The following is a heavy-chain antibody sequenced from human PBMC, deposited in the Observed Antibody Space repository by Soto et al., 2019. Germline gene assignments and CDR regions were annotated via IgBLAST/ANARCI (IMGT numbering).Heavy chain of an antibody. Sequence: AETLSLTCTASGVSFSSGNWCTLVRPSPQSGLEYIGQIFHEGTAIYYPCYERRVSISVDTSKHQFSLKVASLTAADTAIYFCSRRVYVTRLYYLGIDFWGQGTLVTVSS. V-gene: IGHV4-4*01. CDR3: SRRVYVTRLYYLGIDF. CDR2: IFHEGTA. D-gene: IGHD3-10*01. J-gene: IGHJ4*02. CDR1: GVSFSSGNW.